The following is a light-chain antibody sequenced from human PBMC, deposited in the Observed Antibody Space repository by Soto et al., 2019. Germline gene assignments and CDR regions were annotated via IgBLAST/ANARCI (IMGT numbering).Light chain of an antibody. Sequence: QSVLTQPASVSGSPGQSIAISRTGTNSDIGDNNHVSWYQQHPGKAPKLMIYEVRNRPSGVSNRFSGSKSGNSASLIISGLQAEDEADYYCASYTSRSTWVFGGGTKLTVL. CDR2: EVR. CDR1: NSDIGDNNH. J-gene: IGLJ3*02. V-gene: IGLV2-14*01. CDR3: ASYTSRSTWV.